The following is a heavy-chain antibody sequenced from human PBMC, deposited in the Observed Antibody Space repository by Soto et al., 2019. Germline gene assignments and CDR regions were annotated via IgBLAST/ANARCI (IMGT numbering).Heavy chain of an antibody. D-gene: IGHD3-10*01. V-gene: IGHV3-23*01. CDR3: AKDRITLGRGVDTL. CDR2: ISGSGTP. CDR1: GFTFASYA. Sequence: GGSLRLSCAASGFTFASYAMNWVRQAPGKGLEWVSGISGSGTPYYADTVQGRVTISRDNSKNTLYLQMDSLRAEDTALYYCAKDRITLGRGVDTLWGLVTLVTVSS. J-gene: IGHJ4*02.